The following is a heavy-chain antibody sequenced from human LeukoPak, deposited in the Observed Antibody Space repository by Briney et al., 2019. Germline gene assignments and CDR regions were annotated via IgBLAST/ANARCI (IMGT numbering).Heavy chain of an antibody. J-gene: IGHJ4*02. CDR3: ARVLISYGYFNDY. V-gene: IGHV3-11*05. CDR2: ISSSSSYT. CDR1: GFTFSDYY. Sequence: GGSLRLSCAASGFTFSDYYMSWIRQAPGKGLEWVSYISSSSSYTNYADSVKGRFTVSRDNAKNSLYLEMNSLRAEDTGVYYCARVLISYGYFNDYWGQGTLVTVSS. D-gene: IGHD5-18*01.